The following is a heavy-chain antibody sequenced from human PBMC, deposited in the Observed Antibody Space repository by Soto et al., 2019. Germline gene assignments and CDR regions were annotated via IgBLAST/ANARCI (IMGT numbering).Heavy chain of an antibody. CDR2: TYYSGST. Sequence: QVQLQESGPRLVKPSETLSLTCTVSGGSMIAYYWNWMRQPPGKGRQWIGYTYYSGSTTYNPSLKSRVTISVDSSKNQFSLKRDSVTPADTAVYYCARVRGTAGKRYFDYWGPGTLVTVSS. J-gene: IGHJ4*02. D-gene: IGHD6-13*01. CDR3: ARVRGTAGKRYFDY. V-gene: IGHV4-59*01. CDR1: GGSMIAYY.